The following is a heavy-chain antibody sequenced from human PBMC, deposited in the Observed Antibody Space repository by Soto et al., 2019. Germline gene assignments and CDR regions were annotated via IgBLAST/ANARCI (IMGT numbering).Heavy chain of an antibody. D-gene: IGHD4-17*01. CDR2: ITGRGGST. CDR1: GFTFSTYA. Sequence: EVQLLESGGGLVQPGGSLRLSCAASGFTFSTYAMIWVRQAPGKGLEWVSVITGRGGSTYYADSVKGRFTISRDTSKNTLFLQKNSLKAEDTAVYYCAKERYGDYGGIDYWGQGTMVTVSS. V-gene: IGHV3-23*01. J-gene: IGHJ4*02. CDR3: AKERYGDYGGIDY.